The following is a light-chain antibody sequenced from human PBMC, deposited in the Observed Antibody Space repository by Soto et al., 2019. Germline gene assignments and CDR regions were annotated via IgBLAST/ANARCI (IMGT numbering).Light chain of an antibody. J-gene: IGKJ4*01. Sequence: EMVLTESPVTLSLSPGERATISCRASQSVTDFLAWYQQNPGHAPRVLIYDASKRATGIRARYSGSRSGTNFTLTISHLEREYCAVYYYQQRSKWPLTFGEATKGDIK. V-gene: IGKV3-11*01. CDR3: QQRSKWPLT. CDR2: DAS. CDR1: QSVTDF.